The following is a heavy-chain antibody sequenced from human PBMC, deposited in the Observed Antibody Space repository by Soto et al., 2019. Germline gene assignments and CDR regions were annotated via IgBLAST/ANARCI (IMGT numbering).Heavy chain of an antibody. Sequence: SVKVSCKYSGGTFSSYAMIWVRQAPGQGLEWMGGIIPIFGTANYAQKFQGRVTITADESTSTAYMELSSLRSEDTAVYYCARDRIAAAGVNWFDPWGQGTLVTVSS. J-gene: IGHJ5*02. CDR1: GGTFSSYA. V-gene: IGHV1-69*13. CDR2: IIPIFGTA. D-gene: IGHD6-13*01. CDR3: ARDRIAAAGVNWFDP.